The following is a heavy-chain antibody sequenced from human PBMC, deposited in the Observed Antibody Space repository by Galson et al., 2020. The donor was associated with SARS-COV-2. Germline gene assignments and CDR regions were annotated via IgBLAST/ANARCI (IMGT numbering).Heavy chain of an antibody. Sequence: GGSLRLSCTASGFTFTNYAMNWVRHVPGKGLQWVASIIGIGTDTYHADSVRGRFTISRDNSKNTVYLQMSSLRAADTGLYYCAKATRQSCSGAFCYPFDSWGQGTLVSVSS. V-gene: IGHV3-23*01. J-gene: IGHJ4*02. CDR1: GFTFTNYA. CDR2: IIGIGTDT. D-gene: IGHD2-15*01. CDR3: AKATRQSCSGAFCYPFDS.